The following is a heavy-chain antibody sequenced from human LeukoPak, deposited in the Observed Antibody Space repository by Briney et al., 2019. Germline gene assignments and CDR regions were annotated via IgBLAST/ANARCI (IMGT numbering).Heavy chain of an antibody. D-gene: IGHD3-10*01. Sequence: GESLQISCYGSGYNFTNYWIGWVRPMPGKGLEWMGIIYPDDSETRYSPSFQGQVTISADKSISTAYLQWSSLKASDTAIYYCARRGYDSGTYGRDYWGQGTLVTVSS. CDR1: GYNFTNYW. CDR2: IYPDDSET. V-gene: IGHV5-51*01. CDR3: ARRGYDSGTYGRDY. J-gene: IGHJ4*02.